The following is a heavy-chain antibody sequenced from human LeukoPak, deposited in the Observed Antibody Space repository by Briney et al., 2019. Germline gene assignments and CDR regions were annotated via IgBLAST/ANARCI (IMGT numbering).Heavy chain of an antibody. Sequence: GGSLRLSWAASGFTFSSYAMHWVRQAPGKGLEWVAVISYDGSNKYYADSVKGRFTISRDNSKNTLYLQMNSLRAEDTAVYYCARDMAGFDYWGQGTLVTVSS. V-gene: IGHV3-30-3*01. J-gene: IGHJ4*02. CDR3: ARDMAGFDY. CDR1: GFTFSSYA. D-gene: IGHD5-24*01. CDR2: ISYDGSNK.